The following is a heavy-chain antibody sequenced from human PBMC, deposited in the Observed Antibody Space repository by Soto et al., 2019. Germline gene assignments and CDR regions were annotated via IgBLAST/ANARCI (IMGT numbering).Heavy chain of an antibody. Sequence: ASVKVSCKASGYIFTGYHIHWVRQAPGRGLEWMGWINPNSGDTEYAQNFQGRVTMTRDTSFNLVYMEMSGLMSDDTAVYYCARDARGTRGFDEIDIWGQGTTVTVSS. D-gene: IGHD3-9*01. J-gene: IGHJ6*02. CDR1: GYIFTGYH. V-gene: IGHV1-2*02. CDR2: INPNSGDT. CDR3: ARDARGTRGFDEIDI.